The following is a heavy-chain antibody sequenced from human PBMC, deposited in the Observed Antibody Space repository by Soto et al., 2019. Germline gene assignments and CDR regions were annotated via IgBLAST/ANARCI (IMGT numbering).Heavy chain of an antibody. CDR1: GFTFSSYD. V-gene: IGHV3-13*01. CDR3: ARGVDTAMVDY. Sequence: GGSLRLSCAASGFTFSSYDMHWVRQATGKGLEWVSAIGTAGDTYYPGSVKGRFTISRENAKNSLYLQMNSLRAGDTAVYYCARGVDTAMVDYWGQGTLVTVSS. CDR2: IGTAGDT. J-gene: IGHJ4*02. D-gene: IGHD5-18*01.